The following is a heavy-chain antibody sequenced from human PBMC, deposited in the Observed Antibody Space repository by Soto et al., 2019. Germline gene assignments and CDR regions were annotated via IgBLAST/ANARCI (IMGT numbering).Heavy chain of an antibody. Sequence: QVQLVQSGAEVKKPGASVRVSCAASGYSFSNYGISWVRQAPGQGLEWMGWISPYNGNTRGTQKFQDRLTMTREPSTSTVFMELRSLTSDDTAVYYCARDLSQWAYGHGYGSHWGQGTLVTVSS. CDR3: ARDLSQWAYGHGYGSH. J-gene: IGHJ4*02. CDR1: GYSFSNYG. CDR2: ISPYNGNT. V-gene: IGHV1-18*01. D-gene: IGHD5-18*01.